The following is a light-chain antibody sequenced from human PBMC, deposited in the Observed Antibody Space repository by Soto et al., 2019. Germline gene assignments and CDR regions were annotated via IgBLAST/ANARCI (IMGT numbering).Light chain of an antibody. V-gene: IGKV3-20*01. CDR2: GAS. Sequence: EIVRTQSPGTLSLSPGERATLSCRASQTVIDNYLAWYQHKPGQAPRLLIHGASWRATAIPDRFSGSGSGTDFTLSITRLEPEDFAVYYCQQYGTSPTFGQGTKVDIK. CDR1: QTVIDNY. CDR3: QQYGTSPT. J-gene: IGKJ1*01.